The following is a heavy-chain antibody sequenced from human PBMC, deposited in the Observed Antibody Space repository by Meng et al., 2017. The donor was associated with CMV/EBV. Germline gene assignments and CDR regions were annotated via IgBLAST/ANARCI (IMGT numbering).Heavy chain of an antibody. CDR3: AKARGRIGPGNV. J-gene: IGHJ6*02. CDR2: IRYDGSNK. V-gene: IGHV3-30*02. D-gene: IGHD3-10*01. CDR1: GSTFSSYG. Sequence: GESLKISCAASGSTFSSYGMHWVRQAPGKGLEWVAFIRYDGSNKYYADSVKGRFTISRDNSKNTLYLQMNSLRAEDTAVYYCAKARGRIGPGNVWGQGTTVTVSS.